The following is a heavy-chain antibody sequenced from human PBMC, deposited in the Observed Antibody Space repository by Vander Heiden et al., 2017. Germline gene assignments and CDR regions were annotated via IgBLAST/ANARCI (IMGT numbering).Heavy chain of an antibody. CDR3: AKDLTTMTPYDAFDF. CDR2: ITWDGSST. D-gene: IGHD4-17*01. J-gene: IGHJ3*01. V-gene: IGHV3-43*01. CDR1: GLLFGDYI. Sequence: VQLVESGGVVVQPGGSRRLSCAALGLLFGDYIMHWVRQAPGKGLEWVSLITWDGSSTYHADSVKGRFTISRDNGKKSLYLQMNSLRTEDTALYYCAKDLTTMTPYDAFDFWGQGTMVTVSS.